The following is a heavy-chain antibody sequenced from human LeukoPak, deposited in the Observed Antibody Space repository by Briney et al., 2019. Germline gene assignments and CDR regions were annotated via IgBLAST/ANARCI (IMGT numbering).Heavy chain of an antibody. V-gene: IGHV4-59*01. J-gene: IGHJ4*02. Sequence: SETLSLTCAVSGGSFSGYYWSWIRQPPGKGLERIGYIYYSGSTNYDPSLKSRVTISVDTSKNQFSLKLSSVTAADTAVYHCARVRYSSGWYLLAFDYWGQGTLVTVSS. D-gene: IGHD6-19*01. CDR3: ARVRYSSGWYLLAFDY. CDR1: GGSFSGYY. CDR2: IYYSGST.